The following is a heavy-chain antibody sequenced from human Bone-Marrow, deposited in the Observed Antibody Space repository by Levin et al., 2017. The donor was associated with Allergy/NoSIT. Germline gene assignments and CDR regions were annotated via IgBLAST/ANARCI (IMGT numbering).Heavy chain of an antibody. CDR1: GFDFSTSG. D-gene: IGHD4-17*01. CDR2: ISVFNGKT. J-gene: IGHJ5*02. Sequence: ASVKVSCKASGFDFSTSGIGWVRQAPGPGLEWMGWISVFNGKTNYAQKFQGRLTLTSDTSTNTAYMELSSLRSDDTALYYCATAPLASQYGDYSGGWFDPCGQGTLVTVSS. V-gene: IGHV1-18*01. CDR3: ATAPLASQYGDYSGGWFDP.